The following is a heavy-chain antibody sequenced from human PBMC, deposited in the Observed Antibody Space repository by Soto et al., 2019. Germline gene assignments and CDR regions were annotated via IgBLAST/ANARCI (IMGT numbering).Heavy chain of an antibody. J-gene: IGHJ4*02. V-gene: IGHV3-30*18. CDR3: AKILDSAAGKYYFDY. D-gene: IGHD5-18*01. CDR1: GFTFSSYG. CDR2: ISYDGSNK. Sequence: PGGSLRLSCAASGFTFSSYGMHWVRQAPGKGLEWVAVISYDGSNKYYADSVKGRFTISRDNSKNTLYLQMNSLRAEDTAVYYCAKILDSAAGKYYFDYWGQGTLGTVSS.